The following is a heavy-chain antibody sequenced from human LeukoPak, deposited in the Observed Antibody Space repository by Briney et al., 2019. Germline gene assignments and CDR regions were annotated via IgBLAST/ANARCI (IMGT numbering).Heavy chain of an antibody. V-gene: IGHV3-30*02. CDR3: AKDISIYCSSTSCYGAEYFQH. Sequence: GGSLRLSCAASGFTFSSYGMHWVRQAPGKGLGWVAFIRYDGSNKYYADSVKGRFTISGDNSKNTLYLQMNSLRAEDTAVYYCAKDISIYCSSTSCYGAEYFQHWGQGTLVTVSS. CDR2: IRYDGSNK. CDR1: GFTFSSYG. J-gene: IGHJ1*01. D-gene: IGHD2-2*01.